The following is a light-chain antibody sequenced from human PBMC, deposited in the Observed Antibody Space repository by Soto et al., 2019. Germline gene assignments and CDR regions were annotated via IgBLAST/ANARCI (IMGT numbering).Light chain of an antibody. V-gene: IGLV2-14*02. CDR3: SSYTSSNTYV. CDR2: EGT. J-gene: IGLJ1*01. CDR1: TSDVGSYSL. Sequence: SVLTQPASVSGSPGQSITISCTGTTSDVGSYSLVSWYQQHPGKAPKLMIYEGTKRPSGVSNRFSGSKSGNTASLTISGLQAEDAADYYCSSYTSSNTYVFGTGTKITVL.